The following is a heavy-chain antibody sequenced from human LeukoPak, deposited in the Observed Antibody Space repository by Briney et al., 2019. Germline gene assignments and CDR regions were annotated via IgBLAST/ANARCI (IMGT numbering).Heavy chain of an antibody. CDR3: AKGGGQWVTNFDY. J-gene: IGHJ4*02. V-gene: IGHV3-53*01. Sequence: GGSLRLSCAASEFSVGSNYMTWVRQAPGKGLEWVSLIYSGGSTYYADSVKGRFTISRDNSKNTLYLQMNSLRAEDTAVYYCAKGGGQWVTNFDYWGQGTLVTVSS. D-gene: IGHD4-17*01. CDR2: IYSGGST. CDR1: EFSVGSNY.